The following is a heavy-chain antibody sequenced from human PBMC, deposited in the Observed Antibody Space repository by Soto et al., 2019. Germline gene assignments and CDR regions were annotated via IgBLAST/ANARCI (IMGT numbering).Heavy chain of an antibody. CDR1: GFTFTSSA. Sequence: SVKVSCKASGFTFTSSAGQWVRQARGQRLEWIGWIVVGSGNTNYAQKFQERVTITRDMSTSTAYMELSSLRSEDTAVYYCAAPPYGGTEYWGKGILDIVSS. CDR2: IVVGSGNT. CDR3: AAPPYGGTEY. D-gene: IGHD4-17*01. V-gene: IGHV1-58*01. J-gene: IGHJ4*02.